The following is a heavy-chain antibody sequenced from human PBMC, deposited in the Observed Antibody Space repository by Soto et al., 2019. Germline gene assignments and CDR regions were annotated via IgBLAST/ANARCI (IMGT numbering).Heavy chain of an antibody. D-gene: IGHD2-21*02. J-gene: IGHJ6*02. CDR2: ISVDNGNT. CDR3: AREGEVTQYYYDYYGMDV. Sequence: QVQLVQSGAEVKKPGASVKVSCKASGYRFTSYGISWVRQAPGQGLEWMGWISVDNGNTNYAQKFQGRVTMTTDTSTTTAYMELRRLRSDDTAVYYCAREGEVTQYYYDYYGMDVWGQGTTVTVSS. V-gene: IGHV1-18*01. CDR1: GYRFTSYG.